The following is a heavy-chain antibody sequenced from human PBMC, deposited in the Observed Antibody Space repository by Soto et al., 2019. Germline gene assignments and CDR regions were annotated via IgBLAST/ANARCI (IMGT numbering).Heavy chain of an antibody. CDR2: IKQDGSEK. D-gene: IGHD2-21*02. CDR1: GFTFSSYW. CDR3: ARSPYCGGDCYFNWFDP. V-gene: IGHV3-7*03. J-gene: IGHJ5*02. Sequence: PGGSLRLSCAASGFTFSSYWMSWVRQAEGEGREWVANIKQDGSEKYYVDSEKGRFTISRDNAKNSLYLQMNSLRAEDTAVYYCARSPYCGGDCYFNWFDPWGQGTLVTVSS.